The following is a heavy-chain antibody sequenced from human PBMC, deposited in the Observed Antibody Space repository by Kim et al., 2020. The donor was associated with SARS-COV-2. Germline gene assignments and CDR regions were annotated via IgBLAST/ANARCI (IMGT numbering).Heavy chain of an antibody. CDR2: IWYDGSNK. D-gene: IGHD2-15*01. CDR3: AKVPGYCSGGSCYWGAFDI. V-gene: IGHV3-33*06. CDR1: GFTFSSYA. Sequence: GGSLRLSCAASGFTFSSYAMHWVRQAPGKGLEWVAVIWYDGSNKYYADSVKGRFTISRDNSKNTLYLQMNSLRAEDTAVYYCAKVPGYCSGGSCYWGAFDIWGQGTMVTVSS. J-gene: IGHJ3*02.